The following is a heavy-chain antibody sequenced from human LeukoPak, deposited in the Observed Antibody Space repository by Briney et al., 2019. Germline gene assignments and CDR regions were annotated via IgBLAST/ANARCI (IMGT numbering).Heavy chain of an antibody. V-gene: IGHV3-53*01. CDR3: ARDLRSYAMAI. D-gene: IGHD3-10*01. CDR2: IYSGGTT. Sequence: GGSLRLSCAASGLTVSSNYLTWVRQAPGKGLEWVSSIYSGGTTHYADSVKGRFTISRDHSKSTVYLQMNSLRAEDTAVYYCARDLRSYAMAIWGQGITVTVSS. J-gene: IGHJ6*02. CDR1: GLTVSSNY.